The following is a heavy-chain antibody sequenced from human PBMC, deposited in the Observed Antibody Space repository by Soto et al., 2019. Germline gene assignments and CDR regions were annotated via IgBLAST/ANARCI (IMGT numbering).Heavy chain of an antibody. D-gene: IGHD1-20*01. J-gene: IGHJ4*02. V-gene: IGHV3-53*01. Sequence: PGGSLRLSCAASGFTVSNNYMYWVRQAPGKGLEWVSVIYSGGSTYYADSVKGRFTISRDNSKNTLYLQMDSLRAEDTAVYYCARDIHKWNDPAVERVQQDSWGQGTLVTVSS. CDR2: IYSGGST. CDR1: GFTVSNNY. CDR3: ARDIHKWNDPAVERVQQDS.